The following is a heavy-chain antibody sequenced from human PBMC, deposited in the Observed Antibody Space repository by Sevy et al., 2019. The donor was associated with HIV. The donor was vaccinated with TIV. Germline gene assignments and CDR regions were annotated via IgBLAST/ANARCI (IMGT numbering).Heavy chain of an antibody. V-gene: IGHV4-39*01. CDR2: IYYSGAT. D-gene: IGHD4-17*01. Sequence: SKTLSLTCSVSGGSVSNPNYYWGWIRQPPGKGLEWIGSIYYSGATSYNPSLESRVTTSVDTSNNRFSLILTSVTAADTAVYYCARSQHFSGDYADYAFDVWGQGTMVTVSS. J-gene: IGHJ3*01. CDR1: GGSVSNPNYY. CDR3: ARSQHFSGDYADYAFDV.